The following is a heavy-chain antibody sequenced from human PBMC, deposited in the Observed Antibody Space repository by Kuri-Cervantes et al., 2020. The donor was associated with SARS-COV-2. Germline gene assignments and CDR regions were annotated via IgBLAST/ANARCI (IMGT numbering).Heavy chain of an antibody. V-gene: IGHV3-23*01. CDR1: GFTFSSYS. Sequence: GESLKISCAASGFTFSSYSMNWVRQAPGKGLEWVSAISGSGGSTYYADSVKGRFTISRDNSKNTLYLQMNSLRAEDTAVYYCAKETSSGSFDYWGQGTLVTVSS. CDR3: AKETSSGSFDY. D-gene: IGHD6-19*01. CDR2: ISGSGGST. J-gene: IGHJ4*02.